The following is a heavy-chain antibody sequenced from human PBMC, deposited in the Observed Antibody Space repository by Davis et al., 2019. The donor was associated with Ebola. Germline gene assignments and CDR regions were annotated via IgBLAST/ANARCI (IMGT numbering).Heavy chain of an antibody. J-gene: IGHJ4*02. D-gene: IGHD3-22*01. CDR2: IYPDDSDT. CDR3: ARFLGYYDTPTPSGMFDY. V-gene: IGHV5-51*01. Sequence: KVSCKGSGYSFTSYWIGWVRQMPGKGLECMGIIYPDDSDTRYSPSFEGQVTISVDKSISTAYLQWSSLKASDTAMYYCARFLGYYDTPTPSGMFDYWGQGTLVTVSS. CDR1: GYSFTSYW.